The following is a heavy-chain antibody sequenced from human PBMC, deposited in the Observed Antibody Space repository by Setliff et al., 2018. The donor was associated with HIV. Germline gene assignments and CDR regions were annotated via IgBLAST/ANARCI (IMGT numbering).Heavy chain of an antibody. V-gene: IGHV1-69*10. J-gene: IGHJ4*02. CDR2: IIPVASIP. CDR3: ARGPLYGYDRGYFDY. CDR1: GGVFSTYG. D-gene: IGHD5-12*01. Sequence: SVKVSCKASGGVFSTYGMHWVRQAPGQGFEWVGGIIPVASIPNYAQKFQDRVTITADESTTTVYMEMRSLTPGDTALYYCARGPLYGYDRGYFDYWGQGTLVTVSS.